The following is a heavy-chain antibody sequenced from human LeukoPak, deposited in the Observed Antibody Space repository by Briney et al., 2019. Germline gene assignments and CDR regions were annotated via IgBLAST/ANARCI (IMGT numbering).Heavy chain of an antibody. V-gene: IGHV1-2*02. CDR1: GYTFTGYY. CDR3: ARETGRDDAFDI. Sequence: ASVKVSCKASGYTFTGYYMHWVRQAPGQGLERMGWINPNSGGTNYAQKFQGRVTMTRDTSISTAYMELSRLRSDDTAVYYCARETGRDDAFDIWGQGTMVTVSS. D-gene: IGHD3-10*01. CDR2: INPNSGGT. J-gene: IGHJ3*02.